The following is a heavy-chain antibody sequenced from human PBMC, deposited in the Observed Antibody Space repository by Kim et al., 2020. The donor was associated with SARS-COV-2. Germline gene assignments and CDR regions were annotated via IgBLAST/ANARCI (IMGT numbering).Heavy chain of an antibody. V-gene: IGHV4-39*01. D-gene: IGHD6-13*01. J-gene: IGHJ4*02. CDR3: ARQRSSSWYIDHLDY. Sequence: SETLSLTCTVSGGSISSSSYYWGWIRQPPGKGLEWIGSIYYSGSTYYNPSLKSRVTISVDTSKNQFSLKLSSVTAADTAVYYCARQRSSSWYIDHLDYWGQGTLVTVSS. CDR1: GGSISSSSYY. CDR2: IYYSGST.